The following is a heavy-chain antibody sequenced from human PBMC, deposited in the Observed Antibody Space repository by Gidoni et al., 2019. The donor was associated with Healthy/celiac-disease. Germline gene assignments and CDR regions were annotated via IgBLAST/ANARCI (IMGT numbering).Heavy chain of an antibody. CDR1: GFTVSSNY. CDR2: IYSGGST. J-gene: IGHJ4*02. CDR3: AREANRWMATRIVYFDY. D-gene: IGHD5-12*01. Sequence: EVQLVESGGGLIQPGGSLRLSCAASGFTVSSNYMSWVRQAPGKGLEWVSVIYSGGSTYYADSVKGRFTISRDNSKNTLYLQMNSLRAEDTAVYYCAREANRWMATRIVYFDYWGQGTLVTVSS. V-gene: IGHV3-53*01.